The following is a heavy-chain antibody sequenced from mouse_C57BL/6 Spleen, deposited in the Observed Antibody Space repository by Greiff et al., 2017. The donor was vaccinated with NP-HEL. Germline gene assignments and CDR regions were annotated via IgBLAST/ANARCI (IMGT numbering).Heavy chain of an antibody. D-gene: IGHD1-1*01. CDR1: GFTFSDAW. V-gene: IGHV6-6*01. J-gene: IGHJ2*01. CDR2: IRNKANNHAT. Sequence: DVKLVESGGGLVQPGGSMKLSCAASGFTFSDAWMDWVRQSPEKGLEWVAEIRNKANNHATYYAESVKGRFIISRDDSKSSVYLQMNSVRAEDTGIYYCTRRGGTTVDYWGQGTTLTVSS. CDR3: TRRGGTTVDY.